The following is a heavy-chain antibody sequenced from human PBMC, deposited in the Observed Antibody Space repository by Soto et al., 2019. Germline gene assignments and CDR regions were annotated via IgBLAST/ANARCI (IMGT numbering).Heavy chain of an antibody. CDR3: ARTSGSSSSPIDY. D-gene: IGHD6-13*01. Sequence: ASVKVSCKASGYTFTGYYMHWVRQAPGQGLEWMGWINPNSGGTNYAQKFQGWVTMTGDTSISTAYMELSRLRSDDTAVYYCARTSGSSSSPIDYWGQGTLVTVSS. CDR2: INPNSGGT. V-gene: IGHV1-2*04. CDR1: GYTFTGYY. J-gene: IGHJ4*02.